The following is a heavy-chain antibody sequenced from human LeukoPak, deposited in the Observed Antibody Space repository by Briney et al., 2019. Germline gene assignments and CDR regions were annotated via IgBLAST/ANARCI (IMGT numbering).Heavy chain of an antibody. CDR2: ISGSGGST. CDR1: GFIFSSYN. CDR3: ARAGRDYGDYYYYYMDV. D-gene: IGHD4-17*01. V-gene: IGHV3-23*01. Sequence: PGGSLRLSCAASGFIFSSYNMNWVRQAPGKGLEWVSAISGSGGSTYYADSVKGRFTISRDNAKNSLYLQMNSLRAEDTALYYCARAGRDYGDYYYYYMDVWGKGTTVTVSS. J-gene: IGHJ6*03.